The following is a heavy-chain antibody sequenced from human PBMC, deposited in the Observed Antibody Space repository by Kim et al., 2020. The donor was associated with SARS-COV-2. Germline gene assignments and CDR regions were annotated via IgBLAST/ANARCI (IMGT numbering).Heavy chain of an antibody. J-gene: IGHJ4*02. CDR1: GGTFSSYA. D-gene: IGHD3-9*01. CDR3: AQLDYDILTGYNVIDY. Sequence: SVKVSCKASGGTFSSYAISWVRQAPGQGLEWMGGIIPIFGTANYAQKFQGRVTITADESTSTAYMELSSLRSEDTAVYYCAQLDYDILTGYNVIDYWGQGTLVTVSS. V-gene: IGHV1-69*13. CDR2: IIPIFGTA.